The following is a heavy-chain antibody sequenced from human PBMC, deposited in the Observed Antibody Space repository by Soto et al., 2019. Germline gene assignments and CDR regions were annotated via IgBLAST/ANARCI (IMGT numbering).Heavy chain of an antibody. CDR2: INAGNGNT. CDR3: ARAVAVPADFDY. J-gene: IGHJ4*02. D-gene: IGHD6-19*01. Sequence: ASVKVSCKASGYTFTSYGISWVRQAPGQGLEWMGWINAGNGNTKYSQKFQGRVTITRDTSASTAYMELSSLRSEDTAVYYCARAVAVPADFDYWGPGTLVTVSS. V-gene: IGHV1-3*01. CDR1: GYTFTSYG.